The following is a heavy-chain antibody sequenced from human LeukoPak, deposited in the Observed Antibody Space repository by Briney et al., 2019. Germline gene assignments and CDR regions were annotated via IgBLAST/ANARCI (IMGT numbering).Heavy chain of an antibody. CDR3: TRDNPFGGH. V-gene: IGHV3-7*03. D-gene: IGHD2-15*01. CDR2: IKQDGGEK. J-gene: IGHJ4*02. Sequence: PGGSLRLSCAASGFTFSSYWMTWVRQAPGKGLEWMANIKQDGGEKYYVDFVKGRFTISRDNAKNSLHLQMNSLRAEDTAVYCCTRDNPFGGHWGQGTLVTVSS. CDR1: GFTFSSYW.